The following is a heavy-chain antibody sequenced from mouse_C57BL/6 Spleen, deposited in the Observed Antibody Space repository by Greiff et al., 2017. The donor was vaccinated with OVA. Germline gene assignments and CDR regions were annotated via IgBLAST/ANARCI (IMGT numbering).Heavy chain of an antibody. D-gene: IGHD2-4*01. Sequence: QVQLQQPGAELVKPGASVKMSCKASGYTFTSYWITWVKQRPGQGLEWIGDIYPGSGSTNYNEKFKSKATLTVDTSSSTAYMQLSSLTSEDAAVYYCARRGLRRAMDYWGQGTSVTVSS. CDR1: GYTFTSYW. CDR3: ARRGLRRAMDY. CDR2: IYPGSGST. V-gene: IGHV1-55*01. J-gene: IGHJ4*01.